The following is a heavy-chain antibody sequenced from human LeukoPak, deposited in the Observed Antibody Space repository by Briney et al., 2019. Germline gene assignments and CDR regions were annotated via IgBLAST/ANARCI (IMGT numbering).Heavy chain of an antibody. V-gene: IGHV3-21*01. CDR1: GFTFSSYS. CDR2: ISSSSSYI. D-gene: IGHD6-19*01. Sequence: PGGSLRLSCAASGFTFSSYSMNWVRQAPGKGLEWVSPISSSSSYIYYADSVKGRFTISRDNAKNSLYLQMNSLRAEDTAVYYCARAIAVAGTLGYWGQGTLVTVSS. J-gene: IGHJ4*02. CDR3: ARAIAVAGTLGY.